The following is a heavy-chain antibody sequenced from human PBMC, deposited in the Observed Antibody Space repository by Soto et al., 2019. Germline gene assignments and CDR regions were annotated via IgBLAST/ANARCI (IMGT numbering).Heavy chain of an antibody. CDR1: DGSMNSDSSY. CDR3: ARLGGYVSVGYYYLWDS. J-gene: IGHJ4*02. Sequence: QLQLQESGPGRVKPSETLSLTCRVSDGSMNSDSSYWGWIRQPPGKGREWIGVINHSGSTYHNLSLRGRVTMSVDASRNQFSLKLTSMTAADTAVYYCARLGGYVSVGYYYLWDSWGQGTLVTVSS. CDR2: INHSGST. V-gene: IGHV4-39*01. D-gene: IGHD3-22*01.